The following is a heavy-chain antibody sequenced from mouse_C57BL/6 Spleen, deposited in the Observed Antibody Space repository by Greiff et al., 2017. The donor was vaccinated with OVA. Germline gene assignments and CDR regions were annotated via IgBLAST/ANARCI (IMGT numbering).Heavy chain of an antibody. CDR1: GFTFSDYG. D-gene: IGHD2-5*01. V-gene: IGHV5-17*01. CDR3: ARGYSNYVLDY. Sequence: EVMLVESGGGLVKPGGSLKLSCAASGFTFSDYGMHWVRQAPEKGLEWVANISNGGSSTYYADTVKGRFTISRDNAKNTLFLQMTNLKSEDTAMDYCARGYSNYVLDYWGQGTTLTVSS. CDR2: ISNGGSST. J-gene: IGHJ2*01.